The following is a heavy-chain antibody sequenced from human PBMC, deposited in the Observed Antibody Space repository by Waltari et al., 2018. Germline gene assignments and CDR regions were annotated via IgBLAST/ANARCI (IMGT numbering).Heavy chain of an antibody. CDR3: ARGALAVAGTASFDY. V-gene: IGHV4-30-2*01. D-gene: IGHD6-19*01. CDR2: IYHSGST. J-gene: IGHJ4*02. Sequence: QLQLQESGSGLVKPSQTLSLTCAVSGGSISSGGYSWRWIRQPPGKGLEWIGYIYHSGSTYYNPSLKSRVTISVDRSKNQFSLKLSSVTAADTAVYYCARGALAVAGTASFDYWGQGTLVTVSS. CDR1: GGSISSGGYS.